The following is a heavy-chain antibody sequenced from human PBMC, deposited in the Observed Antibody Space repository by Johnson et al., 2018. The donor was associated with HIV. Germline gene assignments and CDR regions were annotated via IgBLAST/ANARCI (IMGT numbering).Heavy chain of an antibody. CDR3: ARVGGTFWRDLAFGI. Sequence: VQLVESGGGLVQPGGSLRLSCAASGFTFSSYAMSWVRQAPGKGLEWVSAIRGSGDNTYYADSVKGRFTISRDRSQNTVYLQMNSLRAEDTAVYYCARVGGTFWRDLAFGIWGQGTMVTVSS. CDR1: GFTFSSYA. CDR2: IRGSGDNT. D-gene: IGHD3-3*01. J-gene: IGHJ3*02. V-gene: IGHV3-23*04.